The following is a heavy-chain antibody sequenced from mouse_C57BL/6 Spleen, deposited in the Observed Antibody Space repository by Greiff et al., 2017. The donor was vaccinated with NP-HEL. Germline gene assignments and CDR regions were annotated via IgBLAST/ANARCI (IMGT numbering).Heavy chain of an antibody. J-gene: IGHJ2*01. CDR3: ARLDYYGSPY. CDR2: IDPSDSET. Sequence: QVQLQQPGAELVRPGSSVKLSCKASGYTFTSYWMHWVKQRPIQGLEWIGNIDPSDSETHYNQKFKVKATLTVDKSSSTAYMQLSSLTSEDSAVYYCARLDYYGSPYWGQGTTLTVSS. D-gene: IGHD1-1*01. CDR1: GYTFTSYW. V-gene: IGHV1-52*01.